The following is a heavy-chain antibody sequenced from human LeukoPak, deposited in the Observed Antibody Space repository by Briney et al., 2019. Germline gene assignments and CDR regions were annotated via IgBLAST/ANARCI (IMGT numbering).Heavy chain of an antibody. CDR3: AKESPPTPFDY. V-gene: IGHV3-33*06. CDR2: IWYDGSNK. J-gene: IGHJ4*02. CDR1: GFTFSSYG. Sequence: GGPLRLSCEASGFTFSSYGMHGVRKAPGKGLEGVAVIWYDGSNKYYADSVKGRFTISRDNSKNTLYLQMNSLRAEDTAVYYCAKESPPTPFDYWGQGTLVTVSS.